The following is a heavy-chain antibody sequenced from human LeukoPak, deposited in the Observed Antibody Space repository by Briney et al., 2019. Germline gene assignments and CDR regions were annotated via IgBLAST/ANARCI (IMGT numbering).Heavy chain of an antibody. CDR1: GYTFTAYY. V-gene: IGHV1-2*02. J-gene: IGHJ5*02. Sequence: ASVKVSCKASGYTFTAYYVHWVRQAPGQGLEWMGWINPNTGGTNYAQKFQGRVTMTKDTSINAAYMELNKLTSDDTAVYYCGRGNKSFDPRGQGTLVTVSS. CDR2: INPNTGGT. CDR3: GRGNKSFDP.